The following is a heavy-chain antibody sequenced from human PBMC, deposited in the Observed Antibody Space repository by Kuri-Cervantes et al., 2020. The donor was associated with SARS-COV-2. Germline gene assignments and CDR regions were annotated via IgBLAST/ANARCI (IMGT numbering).Heavy chain of an antibody. CDR2: ISHDGKNK. CDR3: AKDRVGVQDF. J-gene: IGHJ4*02. CDR1: GFTFSSYD. V-gene: IGHV3-30*18. D-gene: IGHD2-21*01. Sequence: GESLKIPCAASGFTFSSYDMHWVRQAPGKGLEWVAVISHDGKNKKCIASGKGRFTISRDNSQNALYLHMKSLRSEDTAMYYCAKDRVGVQDFWGQGTLVTVSS.